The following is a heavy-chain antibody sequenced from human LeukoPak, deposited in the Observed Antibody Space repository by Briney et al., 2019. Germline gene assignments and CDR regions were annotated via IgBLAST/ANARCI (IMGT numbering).Heavy chain of an antibody. CDR3: ARGRGRVTTFKDYYFGLDV. V-gene: IGHV4-34*01. CDR1: GGSFIGYY. J-gene: IGHJ6*02. CDR2: INYSGST. D-gene: IGHD4-17*01. Sequence: SETLSLTCVVHGGSFIGYYWSWIRQTPGKRLEWIGEINYSGSTNYNPSLKSRVSMSADTSNNQLSLNVTSVTAADAAVYYCARGRGRVTTFKDYYFGLDVWGQGTRSPSP.